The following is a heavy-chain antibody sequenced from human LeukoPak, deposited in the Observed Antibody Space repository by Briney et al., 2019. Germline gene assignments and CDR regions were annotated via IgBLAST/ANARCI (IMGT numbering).Heavy chain of an antibody. CDR2: INHSGST. Sequence: SETLSLTCAVYGGSFSGYYWSWIRQPPGKGLEWIGEINHSGSTNYNPSLKSRVTISVDTSKNQFSLKLSSVTAADTAVYYCARHGRDTAMTHWGQGTLVTVSS. CDR3: ARHGRDTAMTH. D-gene: IGHD5-18*01. CDR1: GGSFSGYY. V-gene: IGHV4-34*01. J-gene: IGHJ4*02.